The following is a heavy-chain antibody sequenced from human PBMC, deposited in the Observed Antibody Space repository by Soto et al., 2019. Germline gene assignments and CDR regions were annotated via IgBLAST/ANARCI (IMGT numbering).Heavy chain of an antibody. D-gene: IGHD3-3*01. Sequence: ASVKVSCKASGYTFTGYFMHGVRQAPGQGREGMGWSNPNSGATKYAQKFQGRVTLSRDTSISTAYMELSGLRSDDTSVYYCARGGGTILAPLPWGQGTLVTVSS. CDR1: GYTFTGYF. CDR2: SNPNSGAT. J-gene: IGHJ5*02. CDR3: ARGGGTILAPLP. V-gene: IGHV1-2*02.